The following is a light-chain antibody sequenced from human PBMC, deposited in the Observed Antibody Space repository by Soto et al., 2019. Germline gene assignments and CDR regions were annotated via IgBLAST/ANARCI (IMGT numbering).Light chain of an antibody. CDR2: SAS. J-gene: IGKJ2*01. Sequence: DIQMTQSPSSLPASIGDRVTITCRASQTISTSLNGYQQKAGKAPNLLISSASSLHSGVPSRVTGTGSGTDFTRTISSLASEDFATDFWQQCFEIPVTCGQGTKVE. V-gene: IGKV1-39*01. CDR1: QTISTS. CDR3: QQCFEIPVT.